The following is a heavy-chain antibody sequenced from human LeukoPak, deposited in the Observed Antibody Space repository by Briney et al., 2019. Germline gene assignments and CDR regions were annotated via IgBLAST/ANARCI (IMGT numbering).Heavy chain of an antibody. J-gene: IGHJ4*01. V-gene: IGHV3-66*01. CDR2: IYAGGST. Sequence: GGSLRLSCAVSGFRVTNDYMNWVRQAPGKGLEWVSIIYAGGSTYYADSVKGRFTISRDSSNNTLYLQMSNLRADDSGLYYCATDIRSSPLGFWGHGTLVTVSS. CDR3: ATDIRSSPLGF. D-gene: IGHD3-9*01. CDR1: GFRVTNDY.